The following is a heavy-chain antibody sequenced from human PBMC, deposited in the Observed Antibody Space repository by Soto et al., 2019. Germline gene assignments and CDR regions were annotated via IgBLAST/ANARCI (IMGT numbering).Heavy chain of an antibody. CDR2: ISFDGSDI. CDR3: AKMTRGYTYGLDY. CDR1: GFTFNRHG. Sequence: QVQLTESGGGVVQPEKPLRLSCEGSGFTFNRHGMHWVRQAPGKGLEWLAVISFDGSDIYYADSVKGRFTISRDNSEKTVYLHMSSLRPEDTATYFCAKMTRGYTYGLDYWGQGTLVTVSS. D-gene: IGHD5-18*01. V-gene: IGHV3-33*03. J-gene: IGHJ4*02.